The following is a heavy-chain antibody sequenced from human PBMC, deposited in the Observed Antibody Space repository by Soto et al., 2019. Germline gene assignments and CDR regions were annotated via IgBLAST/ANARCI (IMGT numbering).Heavy chain of an antibody. J-gene: IGHJ6*02. CDR3: ARNPTNWNEHPYDYVMDV. V-gene: IGHV3-21*01. CDR1: GFTFSSYS. D-gene: IGHD1-20*01. CDR2: ISSSSSYI. Sequence: EVQLVESGGGLVKPGGSLRLSCAASGFTFSSYSMNWVRQAPGKGLEWVSSISSSSSYIYYADSVKGRFTISRDNAKNSLYLQRNILRAEDTAVYYCARNPTNWNEHPYDYVMDVWGQGTTVTVSS.